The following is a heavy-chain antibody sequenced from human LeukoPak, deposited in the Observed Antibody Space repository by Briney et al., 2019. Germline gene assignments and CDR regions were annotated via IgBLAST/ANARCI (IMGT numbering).Heavy chain of an antibody. CDR3: AKDNYGDYIYYYYGMDV. V-gene: IGHV3-23*01. CDR2: ISGSGGST. D-gene: IGHD4-17*01. CDR1: GFTFSSYA. J-gene: IGHJ6*02. Sequence: GGSLRLSCAASGFTFSSYAMSWVRQAPGKGLEWVSAISGSGGSTYYADSVKGRFTIPRDNSKNTLYLQMNSLRAEDTAVYYCAKDNYGDYIYYYYGMDVWGQGTTVTVSS.